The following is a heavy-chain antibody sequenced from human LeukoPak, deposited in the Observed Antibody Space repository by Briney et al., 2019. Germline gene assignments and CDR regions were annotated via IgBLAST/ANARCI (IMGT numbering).Heavy chain of an antibody. CDR3: ARRRYSYNPTSGMDV. CDR1: GYSFTSYW. J-gene: IGHJ6*02. D-gene: IGHD5-18*01. CDR2: IYPGDSDT. Sequence: GESLKISCKGSGYSFTSYWIGWVRQIPGKGREWMGIIYPGDSDTRYSPSFQGQVTISADKSMCTAYLPWNSLKSSDTAMSYCARRRYSYNPTSGMDVWAQGTTVTVSS. V-gene: IGHV5-51*01.